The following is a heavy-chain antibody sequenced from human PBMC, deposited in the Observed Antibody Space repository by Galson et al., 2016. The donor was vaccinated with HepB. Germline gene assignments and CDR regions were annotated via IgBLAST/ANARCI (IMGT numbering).Heavy chain of an antibody. D-gene: IGHD1-7*01. V-gene: IGHV4-59*01. CDR3: ARGLAGIGNYPI. CDR1: GESIKSSY. CDR2: MYYTGTN. Sequence: SETLSLTCNVSGESIKSSYWTWLRQSPGKGLEWIGYMYYTGTNNYSPSLKSRVTISVDKSKNQFSLKMTSVTAADTAVYYCARGLAGIGNYPIWGQGILVTVSS. J-gene: IGHJ4*02.